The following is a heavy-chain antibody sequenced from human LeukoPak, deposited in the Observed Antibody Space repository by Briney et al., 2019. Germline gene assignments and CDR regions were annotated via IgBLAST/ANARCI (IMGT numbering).Heavy chain of an antibody. J-gene: IGHJ4*02. CDR3: AKDYYSGSGSYCFDY. Sequence: PGRSLRLSCAASGFTFSSYDMHWVRQAPGKGLEWVAVISYDGSNKYNADSVKGRFTISRDNSKNTLYLQMNSLRAEDSAVYYCAKDYYSGSGSYCFDYWGQGTLVTVSS. CDR2: ISYDGSNK. D-gene: IGHD3-10*01. CDR1: GFTFSSYD. V-gene: IGHV3-30*18.